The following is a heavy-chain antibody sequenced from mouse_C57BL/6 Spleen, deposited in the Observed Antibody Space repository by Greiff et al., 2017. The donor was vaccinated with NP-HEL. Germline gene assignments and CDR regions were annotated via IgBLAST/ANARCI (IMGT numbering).Heavy chain of an antibody. Sequence: VKVVESDAELVKPGASVKISCKVSGYTFTDHTIHWMKQRPEQGLEWIGYIYPRDGSTKYNEKFKGKATLTADKSSSTAYMQLNSLTSEDSAVYFCARRALYYGYYFDYWGQGTTLTVSS. CDR1: GYTFTDHT. CDR3: ARRALYYGYYFDY. CDR2: IYPRDGST. V-gene: IGHV1-78*01. D-gene: IGHD1-1*01. J-gene: IGHJ2*01.